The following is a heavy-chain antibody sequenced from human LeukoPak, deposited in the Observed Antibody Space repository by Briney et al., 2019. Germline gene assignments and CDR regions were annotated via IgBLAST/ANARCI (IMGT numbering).Heavy chain of an antibody. J-gene: IGHJ4*02. V-gene: IGHV3-23*01. CDR2: ISGSGGST. CDR3: AKALGFSLSNFDY. Sequence: PGGSLRLSCAASGFTFSSYAMDWVRQAPGKGVEWVSTISGSGGSTYYADSVKGRFTISRDNSKNTLHLQMNSLRAEDTAVYYFAKALGFSLSNFDYCGQGTLVTVSS. D-gene: IGHD3-16*01. CDR1: GFTFSSYA.